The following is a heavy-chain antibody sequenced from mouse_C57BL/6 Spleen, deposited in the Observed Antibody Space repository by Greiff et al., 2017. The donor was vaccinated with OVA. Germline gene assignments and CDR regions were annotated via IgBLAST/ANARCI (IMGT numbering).Heavy chain of an antibody. D-gene: IGHD1-1*01. Sequence: VQLQQPGPELVKPGASVKIPCKASGYTFTDYNMDWVKQSHGKSLEWIGDINPNNGGTIYNQKFKGKATLTVDKSSSTAYMELRSLTSEDTAVYYCARSHYYGSSYWYFDVWGTGTTVTVSS. CDR3: ARSHYYGSSYWYFDV. CDR1: GYTFTDYN. J-gene: IGHJ1*03. V-gene: IGHV1-18*01. CDR2: INPNNGGT.